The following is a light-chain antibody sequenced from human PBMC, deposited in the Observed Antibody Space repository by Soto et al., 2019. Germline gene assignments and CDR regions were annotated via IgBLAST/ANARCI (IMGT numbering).Light chain of an antibody. CDR3: QSYDSTSPVV. J-gene: IGLJ2*01. Sequence: NFMLTQPHSVSESPGKTVTISCTRSSGSIASNYVQWYQQRPGSAPTTVIYEDNHRPSGVPDRFSGSIDSSSNSASLTISGLKTEDEADYYCQSYDSTSPVVFGGGTKVTVL. CDR2: EDN. CDR1: SGSIASNY. V-gene: IGLV6-57*04.